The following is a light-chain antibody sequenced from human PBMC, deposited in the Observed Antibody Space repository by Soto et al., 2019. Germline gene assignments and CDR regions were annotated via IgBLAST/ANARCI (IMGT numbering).Light chain of an antibody. Sequence: EIVLTQSPASLSLSPGERATLSCRASQSVSSYLAWYQQKPGQAPRLLIYDASNRATGIPARFSGSGSGTEFTLTISSLQSEDFAVYYCQQYNNWPSHTFGQGTRLEIK. CDR1: QSVSSY. CDR2: DAS. CDR3: QQYNNWPSHT. J-gene: IGKJ5*01. V-gene: IGKV3-11*01.